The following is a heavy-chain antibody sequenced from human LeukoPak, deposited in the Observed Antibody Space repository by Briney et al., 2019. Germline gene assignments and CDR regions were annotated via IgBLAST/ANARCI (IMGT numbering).Heavy chain of an antibody. Sequence: SETLSLTCTVSGGSISSYYWSWIRQPPGKGLEWIGYISYSGSTNYNPSLKSRVTISIDTSKNQFSLKLRSETAADTAIYYCARQGYDILTGYIDAFDIWGQGTMVTVSS. CDR3: ARQGYDILTGYIDAFDI. V-gene: IGHV4-59*08. CDR1: GGSISSYY. D-gene: IGHD3-9*01. J-gene: IGHJ3*02. CDR2: ISYSGST.